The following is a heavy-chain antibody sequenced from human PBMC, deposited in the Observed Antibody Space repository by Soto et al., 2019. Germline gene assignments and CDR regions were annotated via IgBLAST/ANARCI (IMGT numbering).Heavy chain of an antibody. CDR1: GYNFPYYW. Sequence: LVESLKISCQGFGYNFPYYWIGWVRQMPGKGLEWMGIIYPGDSDSRYSPSFQGQVSFSADKSTSTAYLQWSSLKASDTATYYCARQLGYSYNYYHGIDDWGWGTTATVYS. J-gene: IGHJ6*02. D-gene: IGHD5-18*01. CDR3: ARQLGYSYNYYHGIDD. CDR2: IYPGDSDS. V-gene: IGHV5-51*01.